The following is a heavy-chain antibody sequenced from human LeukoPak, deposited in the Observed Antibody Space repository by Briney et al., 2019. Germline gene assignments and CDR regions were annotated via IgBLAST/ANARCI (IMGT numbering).Heavy chain of an antibody. V-gene: IGHV3-21*01. D-gene: IGHD3-10*01. Sequence: GGSLRLSCAASGFTFSSYSMNWVRQAPGKGLEWVSSISSSSSYIYYADSVKGRFTISRDNAKNSLYLQMNSLRAEDTAVYYCARDGRGVRGAPDYWGQGTLVTVSS. CDR1: GFTFSSYS. CDR2: ISSSSSYI. CDR3: ARDGRGVRGAPDY. J-gene: IGHJ4*02.